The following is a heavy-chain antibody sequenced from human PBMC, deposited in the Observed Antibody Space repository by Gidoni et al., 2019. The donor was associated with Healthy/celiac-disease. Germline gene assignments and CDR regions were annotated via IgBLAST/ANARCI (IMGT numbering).Heavy chain of an antibody. Sequence: EVQLVESGGGLVQPGGSLRLSCAASGFTFSSYWMSWVRQAPGKGLEWVANIKQDGSEKYYVDSVKGRFTISRDNAKNSLYLQMNSLRAEDTAVYYCARDDPYSSSAGAFDIWGQGTMVTVSS. D-gene: IGHD6-6*01. CDR2: IKQDGSEK. V-gene: IGHV3-7*03. J-gene: IGHJ3*02. CDR3: ARDDPYSSSAGAFDI. CDR1: GFTFSSYW.